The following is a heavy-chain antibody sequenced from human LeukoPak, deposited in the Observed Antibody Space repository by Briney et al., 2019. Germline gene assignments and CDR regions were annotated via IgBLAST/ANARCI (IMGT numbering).Heavy chain of an antibody. CDR3: ARVGAIATVHLDLDH. D-gene: IGHD1-26*01. Sequence: SETLSLTCTVSGASISTHYWSWIRQPPEKGPEWIGDFYFSGSTNYNPSLKSRATISGDTSKNQFSLNLRSVTAADTAVYYCARVGAIATVHLDLDHWGRGTQVTVSS. J-gene: IGHJ4*02. CDR2: FYFSGST. V-gene: IGHV4-59*11. CDR1: GASISTHY.